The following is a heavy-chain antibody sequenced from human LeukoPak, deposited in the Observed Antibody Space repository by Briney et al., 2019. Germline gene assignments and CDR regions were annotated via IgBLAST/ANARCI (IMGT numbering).Heavy chain of an antibody. CDR3: AKAMYADYDSSDL. Sequence: GGSLRLSCGASGFTFRSYGMHWVRQAPGKGLEWVAVISRDGSNKYYADSVKGRFTISRDNSKNTLHLQMNSLRGEDTAVYYCAKAMYADYDSSDLWGQGTLVTVSS. J-gene: IGHJ4*02. CDR1: GFTFRSYG. CDR2: ISRDGSNK. V-gene: IGHV3-30*18. D-gene: IGHD3-22*01.